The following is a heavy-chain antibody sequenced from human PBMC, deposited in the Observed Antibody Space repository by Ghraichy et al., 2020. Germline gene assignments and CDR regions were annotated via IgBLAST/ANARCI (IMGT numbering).Heavy chain of an antibody. Sequence: SETLSLTCTVSGGSISSGDYYWSWIRQPPGKGLEWIGYIYDSGSTYYNPSLKSRLIISEDTSKNQFSLKLSSVTAADTAVYYCARGSSSTSWNFWGQGTLVTVSS. CDR2: IYDSGST. D-gene: IGHD2-2*01. J-gene: IGHJ4*02. CDR1: GGSISSGDYY. V-gene: IGHV4-30-4*01. CDR3: ARGSSSTSWNF.